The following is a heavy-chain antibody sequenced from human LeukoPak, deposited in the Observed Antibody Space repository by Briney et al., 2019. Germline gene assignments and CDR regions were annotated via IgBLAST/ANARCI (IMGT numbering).Heavy chain of an antibody. Sequence: GGSLRLSCAASGFTFDDYAMHWVRQAPGKGLEWVSGISWNSGHKGYADSVKGRFTISRDNAKNSLYLQMNSLRAEDTAVYYCARESVAAGTVGYFQHWGQGTLVTVSS. CDR1: GFTFDDYA. V-gene: IGHV3-9*01. CDR2: ISWNSGHK. CDR3: ARESVAAGTVGYFQH. D-gene: IGHD6-13*01. J-gene: IGHJ1*01.